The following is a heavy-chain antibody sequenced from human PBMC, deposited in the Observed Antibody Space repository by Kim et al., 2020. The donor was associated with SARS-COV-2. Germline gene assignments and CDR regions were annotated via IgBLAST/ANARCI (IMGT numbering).Heavy chain of an antibody. J-gene: IGHJ4*02. V-gene: IGHV4-39*01. Sequence: PSLKSRVTISVDTSKNQFSLKLSSVTAADTAVYYCARDTHYYGSGSRFDYWGQGTLVTVSS. D-gene: IGHD3-10*01. CDR3: ARDTHYYGSGSRFDY.